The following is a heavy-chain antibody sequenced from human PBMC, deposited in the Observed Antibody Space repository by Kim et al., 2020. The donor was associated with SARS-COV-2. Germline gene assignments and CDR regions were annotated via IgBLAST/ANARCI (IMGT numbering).Heavy chain of an antibody. D-gene: IGHD2-2*01. CDR3: ARGCYHHPFNS. CDR1: GGSLSCYY. V-gene: IGHV4-34*01. J-gene: IGHJ5*01. CDR2: IYHSGTT. Sequence: SETLSLTCAVSGGSLSCYYWSWIRQPPGNGLEWIGEIYHSGTTNYNPSLKSRVTISVDTSKNQFSLKLSSVTAADTAVYYCARGCYHHPFNSW.